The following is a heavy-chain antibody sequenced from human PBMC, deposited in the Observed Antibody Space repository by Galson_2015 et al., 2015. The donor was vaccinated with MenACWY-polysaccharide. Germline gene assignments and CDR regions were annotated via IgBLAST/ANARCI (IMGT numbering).Heavy chain of an antibody. CDR3: ARFPHDGWTGYYPNWYFDL. Sequence: SLRLSCAASGFSFSNYWMSWVRQAPGKGLQWVANIKQDGGEKYYVDSVKGRFSISRDNAKNLLYLQMDILRPEDTAVFYCARFPHDGWTGYYPNWYFDLWGRGALVTVSS. J-gene: IGHJ2*01. V-gene: IGHV3-7*01. CDR1: GFSFSNYW. CDR2: IKQDGGEK. D-gene: IGHD3/OR15-3a*01.